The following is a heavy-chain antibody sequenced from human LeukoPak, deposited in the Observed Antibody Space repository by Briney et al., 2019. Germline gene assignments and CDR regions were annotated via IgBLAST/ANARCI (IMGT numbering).Heavy chain of an antibody. CDR1: GGTFSSYA. V-gene: IGHV1-69*04. D-gene: IGHD4-17*01. Sequence: SVKVSCTASGGTFSSYAISWVRQAPGQGLEWMGRIIPILGIANYAQKFQGRVTITADKSTSTAYMELSSLRSEDTAVYYCATGGGERPNYYYYGMDVWGQGTTVTVSS. J-gene: IGHJ6*02. CDR2: IIPILGIA. CDR3: ATGGGERPNYYYYGMDV.